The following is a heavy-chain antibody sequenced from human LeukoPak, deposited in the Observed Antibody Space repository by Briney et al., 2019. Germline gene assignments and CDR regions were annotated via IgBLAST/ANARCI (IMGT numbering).Heavy chain of an antibody. CDR3: ARDPSAAAGRSYYYYYMDV. Sequence: SETLSLTCTVSGGSISSSSYYWGWIRQPPGKGLEWIGSIYYSGSTYYNPSLKSRVTISVDTSKNQFSLKLSSVTAADTAVYYCARDPSAAAGRSYYYYYMDVWGKGTTVTVSS. D-gene: IGHD6-13*01. CDR1: GGSISSSSYY. CDR2: IYYSGST. V-gene: IGHV4-39*07. J-gene: IGHJ6*03.